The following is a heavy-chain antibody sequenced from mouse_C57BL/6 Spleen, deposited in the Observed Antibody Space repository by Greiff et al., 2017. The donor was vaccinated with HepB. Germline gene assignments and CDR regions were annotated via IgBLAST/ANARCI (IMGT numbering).Heavy chain of an antibody. Sequence: QVQLQQSGAELVRPGTSVKLSCKASGYTFTSYWMHWVKQRPGQGLEWIGVIDPSDSYTNYNQKFKGKATLTVDTSSSTAYMQLSSLTSEDSAVYYCARPHGSRFDYWGQGTTLTVSS. J-gene: IGHJ2*01. CDR1: GYTFTSYW. CDR3: ARPHGSRFDY. D-gene: IGHD1-1*01. V-gene: IGHV1-59*01. CDR2: IDPSDSYT.